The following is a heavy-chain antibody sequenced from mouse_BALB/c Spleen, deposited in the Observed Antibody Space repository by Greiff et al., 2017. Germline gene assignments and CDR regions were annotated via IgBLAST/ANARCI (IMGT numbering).Heavy chain of an antibody. J-gene: IGHJ3*01. V-gene: IGHV1-63*02. CDR3: ARGDGNYSWFAY. CDR2: IYPGGGYT. CDR1: GYTFTNYW. Sequence: VQLQQSGAELVRPGTSVKISCKASGYTFTNYWLGWVKQRPGHGLEWIGDIYPGGGYTNYNEKFKGKATLTADTSSSTAYMQLSSLTSEDSAVYFCARGDGNYSWFAYWGQGTLVTVSA. D-gene: IGHD2-1*01.